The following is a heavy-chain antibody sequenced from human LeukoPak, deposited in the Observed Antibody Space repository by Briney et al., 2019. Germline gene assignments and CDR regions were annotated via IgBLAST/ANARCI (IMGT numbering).Heavy chain of an antibody. V-gene: IGHV4-4*09. CDR3: ANSYDGKIVPFDN. J-gene: IGHJ4*02. CDR1: GFTFNSYA. CDR2: IHTSGST. D-gene: IGHD4-23*01. Sequence: GSLRLSCVASGFTFNSYAMYWVRQPPGKGLEWIAYIHTSGSTNYNPAFKSRVTLSVDTSKSQFSLRLNSVTASDTAVYYCANSYDGKIVPFDNWGQGTLVTVSS.